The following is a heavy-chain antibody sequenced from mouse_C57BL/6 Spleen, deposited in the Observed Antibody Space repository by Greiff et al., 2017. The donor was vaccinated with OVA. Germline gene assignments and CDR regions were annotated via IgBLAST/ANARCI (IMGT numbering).Heavy chain of an antibody. J-gene: IGHJ1*03. D-gene: IGHD1-2*01. CDR2: FNPYNDDT. V-gene: IGHV1-47*01. CDR1: GYTFTTYP. CDR3: AGWTARGYFDV. Sequence: QVQLQQSGAELVKPGASVKMSCKASGYTFTTYPIEWMKQNHGKSLEWIGNFNPYNDDTKYNEKFKGKATLTVDKSSSTVYLGLSRLTSDDSAVYYCAGWTARGYFDVWGTGTTVTVSS.